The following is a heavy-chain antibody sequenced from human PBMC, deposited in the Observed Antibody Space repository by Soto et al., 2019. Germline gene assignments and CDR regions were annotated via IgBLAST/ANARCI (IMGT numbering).Heavy chain of an antibody. D-gene: IGHD5-12*01. CDR1: GFTFSSYW. J-gene: IGHJ5*02. CDR2: INSDGSST. Sequence: GGSLRLSSAASGFTFSSYWMHWVRQAPGKGLVWVSRINSDGSSTSYADSVKGRFTISRDNAKNSLYLQMNSLRDEDTAVYYCARDVSGLNWFDPWGQGTLVTVSS. V-gene: IGHV3-74*01. CDR3: ARDVSGLNWFDP.